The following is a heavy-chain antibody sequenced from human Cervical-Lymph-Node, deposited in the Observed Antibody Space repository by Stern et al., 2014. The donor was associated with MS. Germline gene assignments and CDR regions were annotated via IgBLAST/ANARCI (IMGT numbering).Heavy chain of an antibody. D-gene: IGHD3-16*01. V-gene: IGHV3-30*04. CDR2: ISYDGTPK. Sequence: VQLVESGGGLVQPGRPLRVSCATAGFTFTSYAMNWVRQPPGKGLEWVAVISYDGTPKYYADTVKGRSTISRDNSQNTLYLQMSSLRAEDTAVYYCVRERSSGGFDYWGQGSLVTVSS. J-gene: IGHJ4*02. CDR3: VRERSSGGFDY. CDR1: GFTFTSYA.